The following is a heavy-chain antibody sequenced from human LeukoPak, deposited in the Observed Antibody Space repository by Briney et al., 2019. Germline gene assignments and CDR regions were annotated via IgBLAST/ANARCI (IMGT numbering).Heavy chain of an antibody. Sequence: SETLSLTCTVSGGSITSSTYYWGWIRQPPGKGLEWVASIYYSGSTYYNPSLKSRVTISVDTSKNQFSLKLSSVTAADTAVYYCAREGYYYDSSGYYYASYYYYYMDVWGKGTTVTVSS. D-gene: IGHD3-22*01. CDR2: IYYSGST. CDR3: AREGYYYDSSGYYYASYYYYYMDV. CDR1: GGSITSSTYY. V-gene: IGHV4-39*07. J-gene: IGHJ6*03.